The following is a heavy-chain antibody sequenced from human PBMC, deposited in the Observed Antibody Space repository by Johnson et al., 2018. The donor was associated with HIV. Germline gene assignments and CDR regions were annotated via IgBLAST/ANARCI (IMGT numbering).Heavy chain of an antibody. CDR1: GFTFSSYA. D-gene: IGHD3-22*01. V-gene: IGHV3-23*04. J-gene: IGHJ3*02. CDR3: AKDSRYYYDSSGYVSDAFDI. Sequence: VLLVESGGGVVQPGGSLRLSCAASGFTFSSYAMSWVRQAPGKGLEWVSGISGSGGSTYYADSVKGRFTISRDNSKNTLYLQMNSLRDEDTAVYYCAKDSRYYYDSSGYVSDAFDIWGQGTMVTVSS. CDR2: ISGSGGST.